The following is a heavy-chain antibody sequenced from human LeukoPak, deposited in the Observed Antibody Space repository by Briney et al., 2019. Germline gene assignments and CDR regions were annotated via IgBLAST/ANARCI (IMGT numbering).Heavy chain of an antibody. CDR2: INPSGGST. V-gene: IGHV1-46*01. CDR3: ARDQTLLRLVNYYYYYMDV. J-gene: IGHJ6*03. D-gene: IGHD3-3*01. CDR1: GYTFTSYY. Sequence: ASVKVSCKASGYTFTSYYMHWVRQAPGQGLEWMGIINPSGGSTSYAQKFQGRVTMTRDTFTSTVYMELSSLRSEDTAVYYCARDQTLLRLVNYYYYYMDVWGKGTTVTVSS.